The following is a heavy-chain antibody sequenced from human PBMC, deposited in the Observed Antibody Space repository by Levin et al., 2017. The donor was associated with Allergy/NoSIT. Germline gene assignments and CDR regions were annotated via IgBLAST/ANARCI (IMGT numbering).Heavy chain of an antibody. CDR2: ISAYNGNT. J-gene: IGHJ4*02. CDR1: GYTFTSYG. D-gene: IGHD1-26*01. Sequence: GESLKISCKASGYTFTSYGISWVRQAPGQGLEWMGWISAYNGNTNYAQKLQGRVTMTTDTSTSTAYMELRSLRSDDTAVYYCARDFSGSWGREIDYWGQGTLVTVSS. V-gene: IGHV1-18*01. CDR3: ARDFSGSWGREIDY.